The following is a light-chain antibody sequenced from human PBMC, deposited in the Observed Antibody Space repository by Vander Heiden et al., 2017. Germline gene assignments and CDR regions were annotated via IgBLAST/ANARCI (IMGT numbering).Light chain of an antibody. CDR1: KLGDKY. J-gene: IGLJ2*01. CDR3: QAWDSSTVV. V-gene: IGLV3-1*01. CDR2: QDS. Sequence: SYDLTQPPAVSFSPGLTASITCSGDKLGDKYACWYQQKPGQSPVLVIYQDSKRPSGIPERFSGSNSGNTATLTISGTQAMDEADYYCQAWDSSTVVFGGGTKLTVL.